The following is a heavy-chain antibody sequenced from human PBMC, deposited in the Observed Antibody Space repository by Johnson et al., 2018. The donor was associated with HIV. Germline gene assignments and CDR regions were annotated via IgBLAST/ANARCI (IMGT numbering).Heavy chain of an antibody. CDR3: AKDLHYYDSSGFNDAFDI. CDR2: ISGAGGSR. V-gene: IGHV3-23*04. Sequence: MQLVVSGGGLVQPGGSLRLSCAASAFTFSSFAMSWVRQAPGKGLEWFSGISGAGGSRNYADSVKGRFTISRDNSKNTLYLQMNSLRAEDTAIYYCAKDLHYYDSSGFNDAFDIWGQGTMVTVSS. CDR1: AFTFSSFA. J-gene: IGHJ3*02. D-gene: IGHD3-22*01.